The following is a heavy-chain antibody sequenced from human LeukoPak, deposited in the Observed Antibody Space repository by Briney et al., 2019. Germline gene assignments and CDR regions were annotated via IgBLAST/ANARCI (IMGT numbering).Heavy chain of an antibody. CDR1: GFTVSSKY. CDR2: ISSASDTI. J-gene: IGHJ4*02. V-gene: IGHV3-48*02. CDR3: ARVYTGAWSVDY. D-gene: IGHD6-19*01. Sequence: GGSLTLSCAASGFTVSSKYMSWVRQAPGKGLEWISYISSASDTIYYADSVKGRFTISRDNAKNSLYLQMNSLRDEDTAVYYCARVYTGAWSVDYWGQGTLVAVSS.